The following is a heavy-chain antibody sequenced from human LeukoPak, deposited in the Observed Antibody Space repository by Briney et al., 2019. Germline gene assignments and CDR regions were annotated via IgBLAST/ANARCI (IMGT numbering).Heavy chain of an antibody. V-gene: IGHV4-34*01. CDR2: INHSGST. Sequence: KASETLSLTCAVYGGSFSGYYWSWIHQPPGQGLEWIGEINHSGSTNYNPSLKSRVTISVDTSKNQFSLKLSSVTAADTAVYYCARGLRIVVGYYYYGMDVWGKGTTVTVSS. J-gene: IGHJ6*04. CDR3: ARGLRIVVGYYYYGMDV. CDR1: GGSFSGYY. D-gene: IGHD2-2*01.